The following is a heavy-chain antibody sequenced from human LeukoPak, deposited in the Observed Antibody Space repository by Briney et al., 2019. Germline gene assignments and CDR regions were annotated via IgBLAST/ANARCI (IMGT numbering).Heavy chain of an antibody. CDR3: ARPVYSGYTAFYYGMDV. Sequence: PGGSLRLSCAASGFTFSSYAMHWVRQAPGEGLEWVAVISYDGSNKYYADSVKGRFTISRDNSKNTLYLQMNSLRADDSAVYYCARPVYSGYTAFYYGMDVWGQGTTVTVSS. D-gene: IGHD5-12*01. CDR2: ISYDGSNK. J-gene: IGHJ6*02. CDR1: GFTFSSYA. V-gene: IGHV3-30-3*01.